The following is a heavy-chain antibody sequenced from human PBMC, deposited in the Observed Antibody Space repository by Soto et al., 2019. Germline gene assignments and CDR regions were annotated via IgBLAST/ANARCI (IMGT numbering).Heavy chain of an antibody. J-gene: IGHJ3*02. D-gene: IGHD3-10*01. CDR1: SGSISSSNW. V-gene: IGHV4-4*02. CDR3: ARVLSDAAFDI. Sequence: SETLSLTFAVSSGSISSSNWWSWVRQPPGKGLEWIGEIYHSGSTNYNPSPKSRVTISVDKSKNQFSLKLSSVTAADTAVYYCARVLSDAAFDIWGQGTMVTVS. CDR2: IYHSGST.